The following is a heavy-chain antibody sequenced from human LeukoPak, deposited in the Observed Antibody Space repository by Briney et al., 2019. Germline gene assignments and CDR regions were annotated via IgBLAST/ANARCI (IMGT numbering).Heavy chain of an antibody. D-gene: IGHD6-19*01. CDR1: GFTFSSYA. CDR3: AKDRSGWYYFDY. J-gene: IGHJ4*02. V-gene: IGHV3-23*01. Sequence: GGSLRLSCAASGFTFSSYAMSWVRQAPGKGLEWVSGLSTSGGSTYYADSVKGRSTISRDNSKNTLYLQMNSLRAEDTAVYYCAKDRSGWYYFDYWGQGTLVTVSS. CDR2: LSTSGGST.